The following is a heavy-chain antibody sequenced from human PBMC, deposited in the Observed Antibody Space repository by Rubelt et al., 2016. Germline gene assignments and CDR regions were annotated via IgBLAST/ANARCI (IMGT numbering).Heavy chain of an antibody. V-gene: IGHV1-18*01. CDR3: ARRYSGSWYRGWFDP. J-gene: IGHJ5*02. CDR1: GYTFTSYG. CDR2: ISAYNGNT. Sequence: QVQLVQSGAEVKKPGASVKVSCKASGYTFTSYGISWVRQAPRQGLEWMGWISAYNGNTNYAQKLHARGTMTTDTSATPSCLELRSLMSDDTAVYYSARRYSGSWYRGWFDPWGQGTLVTVSS. D-gene: IGHD6-13*01.